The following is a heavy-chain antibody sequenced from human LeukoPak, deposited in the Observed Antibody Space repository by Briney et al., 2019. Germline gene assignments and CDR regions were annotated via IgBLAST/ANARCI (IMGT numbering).Heavy chain of an antibody. CDR1: GFTFSSYA. V-gene: IGHV3-30-3*01. CDR2: ISYDGSNK. CDR3: ARDGGYGSVYYFYY. J-gene: IGHJ4*02. Sequence: GGSLRLSCAASGFTFSSYAMHWVRQAPGKGLEWVAVISYDGSNKYYADSVKGRFTISRDNSKNTLYLQMNSLRAEDTAVYYCARDGGYGSVYYFYYWGQGTLVTVSS. D-gene: IGHD3-10*01.